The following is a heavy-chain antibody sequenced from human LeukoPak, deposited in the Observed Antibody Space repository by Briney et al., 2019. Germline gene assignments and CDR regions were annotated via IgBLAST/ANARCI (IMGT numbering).Heavy chain of an antibody. CDR2: IYHSGST. CDR3: VKSGGYGLIDY. V-gene: IGHV4-4*02. Sequence: SGTLSLTCAVYGGSISSTNWWSWVRQTPGKGLEWIGEIYHSGSTNYNPSLKGRVTMSVDTSKNQFSLRLSSVTAADTAMYYCVKSGGYGLIDYWGQGTLVTVSS. D-gene: IGHD6-19*01. CDR1: GGSISSTNW. J-gene: IGHJ4*02.